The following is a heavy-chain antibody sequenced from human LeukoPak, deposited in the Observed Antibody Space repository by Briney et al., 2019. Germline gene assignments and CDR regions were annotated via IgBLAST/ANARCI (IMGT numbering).Heavy chain of an antibody. D-gene: IGHD1-7*01. J-gene: IGHJ4*02. CDR1: GFTFSTYW. CDR2: INSDGRST. CDR3: ASYNWNFLNDY. V-gene: IGHV3-74*01. Sequence: SGGSLRLSCAASGFTFSTYWMYWVRQVPGKGLVWVSGINSDGRSTRYADSVKGRFTISRDNAKNTLYLQMNSLRVEDTAVYYCASYNWNFLNDYWGQGTLVTVSS.